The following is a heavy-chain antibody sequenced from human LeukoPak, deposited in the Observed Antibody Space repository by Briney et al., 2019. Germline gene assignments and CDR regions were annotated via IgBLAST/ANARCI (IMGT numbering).Heavy chain of an antibody. Sequence: GASVKVSCKASGYTFTSYDINWVRQATGQGLEWMGWMNPNSGNTGYAQKFQGRVTMTRNTSISTAYMELSSLRSDDTAVYYCARDLVERGSRDFDYWGRGTLVTVSS. CDR2: MNPNSGNT. D-gene: IGHD1-26*01. CDR3: ARDLVERGSRDFDY. J-gene: IGHJ4*02. CDR1: GYTFTSYD. V-gene: IGHV1-8*01.